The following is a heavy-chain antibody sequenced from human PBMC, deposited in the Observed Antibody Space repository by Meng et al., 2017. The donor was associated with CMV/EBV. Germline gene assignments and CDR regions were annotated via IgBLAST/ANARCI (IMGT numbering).Heavy chain of an antibody. CDR2: IYYSGST. CDR3: ASYRGDSYGIHDAFDI. J-gene: IGHJ3*02. D-gene: IGHD5-18*01. CDR1: GGSISSSSYY. V-gene: IGHV4-39*07. Sequence: SETLSLTCTVSGGSISSSSYYWDWIRQPPGKGLEWIGSIYYSGSTYYNPSLKSRVTISVDTSKNQFSLKLSSVTAADTAVYYCASYRGDSYGIHDAFDIWSQGTMVTVSS.